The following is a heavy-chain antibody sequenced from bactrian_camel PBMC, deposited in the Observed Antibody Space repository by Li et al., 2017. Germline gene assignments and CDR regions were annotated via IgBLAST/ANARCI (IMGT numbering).Heavy chain of an antibody. CDR3: GADFLQYCSTNYLTY. Sequence: VQLVESGGDSVQFGGSLRLSCAASGFTFSSVAMSWVRQAPGKGLEWVSSIDSGGGTYYADSVKGRFTISKDNDKNTLYLQMNSLKPEDTAKYYCGADFLQYCSTNYLTYRGQGTQVTVS. CDR2: IDSGGGT. CDR1: GFTFSSVA. J-gene: IGHJ4*01. V-gene: IGHV3S31*01. D-gene: IGHD3*01.